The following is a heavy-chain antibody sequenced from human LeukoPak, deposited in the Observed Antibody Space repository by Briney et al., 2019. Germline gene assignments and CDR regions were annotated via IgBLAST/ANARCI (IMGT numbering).Heavy chain of an antibody. Sequence: GGSLSLSCEASGFTFGNYAMNWVRQAPGKGLEWVSTISGTGSSTYYADSAKGRFTISRDNSKDTLFLQLNSLTAADTAMYFCAKASVAIPQYCNSWGQGTLVTVSS. CDR1: GFTFGNYA. CDR2: ISGTGSST. J-gene: IGHJ5*02. D-gene: IGHD2-2*02. V-gene: IGHV3-23*01. CDR3: AKASVAIPQYCNS.